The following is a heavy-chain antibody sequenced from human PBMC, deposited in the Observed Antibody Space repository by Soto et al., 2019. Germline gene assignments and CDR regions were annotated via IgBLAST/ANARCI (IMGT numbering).Heavy chain of an antibody. CDR3: ATSKIYDTSGLYFGPPSPIIDY. D-gene: IGHD3-22*01. CDR2: ISYDGINK. Sequence: QVQLVESGGGVVQPGRSLRLSCVASGFSFGGYGMHWVRQTPGKGLEWMAVISYDGINKYYADSVEGRFTISRDNSKSTVSLHMNSLRPEDTAVYYCATSKIYDTSGLYFGPPSPIIDYWGQGTLVTVSS. V-gene: IGHV3-30-3*01. CDR1: GFSFGGYG. J-gene: IGHJ4*02.